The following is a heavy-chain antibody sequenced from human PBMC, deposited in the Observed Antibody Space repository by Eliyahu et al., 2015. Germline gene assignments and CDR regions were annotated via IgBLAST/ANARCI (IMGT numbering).Heavy chain of an antibody. CDR3: AHATFPGEDYDGVIYPTDWFDP. V-gene: IGHV2-5*02. J-gene: IGHJ5*02. D-gene: IGHD3-16*01. CDR1: GFSLSXXAEA. Sequence: QITLEESGPTLVKPTQTITLTXTFSGFSLSXXAEAVAWIRQPPGKALEWLXLIYWDGDKRYSPSLKSRLTVTKDTSKNQVVLTMTNMDPVDTATYYCAHATFPGEDYDGVIYPTDWFDPWGQGILVTVSS. CDR2: IYWDGDK.